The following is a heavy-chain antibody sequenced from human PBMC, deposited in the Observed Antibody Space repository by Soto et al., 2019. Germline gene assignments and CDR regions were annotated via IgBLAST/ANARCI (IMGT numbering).Heavy chain of an antibody. V-gene: IGHV4-38-2*02. D-gene: IGHD2-2*02. Sequence: SETLSLTCAVSGYSISSGYYWGWIRQPPGKGLEWIGSIYHSGSTYYNPSLKSRVTISVDTSKNQFSLKLSSVTAADTAVYYCARDSGYLYCSSTSCYTYYYYYGMDVWGQGTTVTSP. J-gene: IGHJ6*02. CDR2: IYHSGST. CDR1: GYSISSGYY. CDR3: ARDSGYLYCSSTSCYTYYYYYGMDV.